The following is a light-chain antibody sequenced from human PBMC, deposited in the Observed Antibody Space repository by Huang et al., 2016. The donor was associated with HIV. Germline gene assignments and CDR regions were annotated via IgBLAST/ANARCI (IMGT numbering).Light chain of an antibody. V-gene: IGKV3-15*01. Sequence: IILTQSPATLSGSPGEGATLSCRASQSIGTNLAWYQQGPGQAPRLLVYGASTRATGVPVRFSGSGSGTQFNLTLSSLQSEDFATYYCQHYSNWPPLTFGGGTKVDI. CDR3: QHYSNWPPLT. J-gene: IGKJ4*01. CDR1: QSIGTN. CDR2: GAS.